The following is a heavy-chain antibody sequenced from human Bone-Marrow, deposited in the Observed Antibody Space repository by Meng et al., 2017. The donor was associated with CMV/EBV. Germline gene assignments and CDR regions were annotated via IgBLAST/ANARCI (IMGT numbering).Heavy chain of an antibody. V-gene: IGHV4-59*13. CDR1: GDSINNYH. J-gene: IGHJ4*02. Sequence: GSLRLSCSVSGDSINNYHCSWIRQSPAKGLEWIGYMHYTGNTQYNPSLKSRVTISMDTSKNQFSLNLNSVTAADAAVYYCAGVKPGPYFDYWGQGTRVTGSS. CDR3: AGVKPGPYFDY. CDR2: MHYTGNT. D-gene: IGHD2-21*01.